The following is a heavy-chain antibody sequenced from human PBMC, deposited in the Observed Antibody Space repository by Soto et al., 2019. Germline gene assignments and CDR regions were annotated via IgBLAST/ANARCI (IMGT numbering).Heavy chain of an antibody. Sequence: PSETLSLTCTVSGGSISSYYWSWIRQPPGKGLEWIGYIYYSGSTNYNPSLKSRVTISVDTSKNQFSLKLSSVTAADTAVYYCARHSSSGWHTPYCFDYWGQGTLVTVSS. J-gene: IGHJ4*02. D-gene: IGHD6-19*01. CDR1: GGSISSYY. V-gene: IGHV4-59*08. CDR2: IYYSGST. CDR3: ARHSSSGWHTPYCFDY.